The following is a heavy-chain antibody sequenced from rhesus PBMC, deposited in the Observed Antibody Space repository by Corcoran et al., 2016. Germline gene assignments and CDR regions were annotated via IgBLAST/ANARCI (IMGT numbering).Heavy chain of an antibody. V-gene: IGHV4S10*01. Sequence: QVQLQESGPGVVKPLETLSLTCAVSGGSISDSYRWSWIRQPPVKGLEWIGYIYGSSTSTNYNPSLKSRVTISKDTSKNQFSLKLSSVTAADTAVYYCARWLSNWGQGVLVTVSS. CDR1: GGSISDSYR. CDR3: ARWLSN. D-gene: IGHD2-33*01. J-gene: IGHJ4*01. CDR2: IYGSSTST.